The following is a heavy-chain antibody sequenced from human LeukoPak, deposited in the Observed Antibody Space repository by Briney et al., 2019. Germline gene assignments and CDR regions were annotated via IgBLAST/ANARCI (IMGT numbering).Heavy chain of an antibody. CDR1: GFTFSSYS. V-gene: IGHV3-48*01. J-gene: IGHJ4*02. CDR2: ISSSSSTI. Sequence: PGGSLRLSCAASGFTFSSYSMNWVRQAPGKGLEWVSYISSSSSTIYYADSVKGRFTISRDNAKNSLYLQMNSLRAEGTAVYYCARDRATYYDFWSGYFSPPDRWGQGTLVTVSS. D-gene: IGHD3-3*01. CDR3: ARDRATYYDFWSGYFSPPDR.